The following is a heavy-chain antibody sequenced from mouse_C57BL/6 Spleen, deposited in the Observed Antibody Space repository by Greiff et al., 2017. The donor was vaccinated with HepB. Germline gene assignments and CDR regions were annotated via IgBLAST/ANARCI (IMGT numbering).Heavy chain of an antibody. CDR3: ARSGVLLRMGFAY. V-gene: IGHV1-55*01. J-gene: IGHJ3*01. CDR2: IYPGSGST. Sequence: VQLQQPGAELVKPGASVKMSCKASGYTFPSYWITWVKQRPGQGLEWIGDIYPGSGSTNYNEKFKSKATLTVDTSSSTAYMQLSSLTSEDSAVYYCARSGVLLRMGFAYWGQGTLVTVSA. CDR1: GYTFPSYW. D-gene: IGHD1-1*01.